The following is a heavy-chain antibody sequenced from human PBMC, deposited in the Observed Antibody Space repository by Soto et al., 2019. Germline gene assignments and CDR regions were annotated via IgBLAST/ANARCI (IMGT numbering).Heavy chain of an antibody. Sequence: ASVKVSCKASGYTFTSYGISWVRQAPGQGLEWMGWISAYNGNTNYAQKLQGRVTMTTDTSTSTAYMELRSLRSDDTAVYYCARDRGGYDILTTPGWFDPWGQGTLVTVSS. CDR3: ARDRGGYDILTTPGWFDP. CDR1: GYTFTSYG. D-gene: IGHD3-9*01. V-gene: IGHV1-18*01. J-gene: IGHJ5*02. CDR2: ISAYNGNT.